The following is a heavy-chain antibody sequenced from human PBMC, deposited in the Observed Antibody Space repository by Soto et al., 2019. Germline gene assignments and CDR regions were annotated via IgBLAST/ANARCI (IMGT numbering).Heavy chain of an antibody. CDR2: IYYSGST. Sequence: SETLSLTCTVSGGSISSYYWSWIRQPPGKGLEWIGYIYYSGSTNYNPSLKSRVTISVDTSKNQFSLKLSSVTAADTAVYYCARDGRDYGDYLPYFDYWGQGTLVTVSS. D-gene: IGHD4-17*01. CDR1: GGSISSYY. V-gene: IGHV4-59*01. CDR3: ARDGRDYGDYLPYFDY. J-gene: IGHJ4*02.